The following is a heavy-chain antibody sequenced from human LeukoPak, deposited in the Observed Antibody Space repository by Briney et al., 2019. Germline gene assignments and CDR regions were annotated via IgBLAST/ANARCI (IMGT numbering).Heavy chain of an antibody. V-gene: IGHV3-66*02. D-gene: IGHD2-15*01. CDR3: ARDRCSGGSCYSDY. CDR1: GLIVSNNY. J-gene: IGHJ4*02. Sequence: PGGSLRLSCAASGLIVSNNYMSWVRQAPGKGLEWVSIVYSGGHTYYADSVKGRFTISRDNSKNTLYLQMNSLRPEDTAVYYCARDRCSGGSCYSDYWGQGTLVTVSS. CDR2: VYSGGHT.